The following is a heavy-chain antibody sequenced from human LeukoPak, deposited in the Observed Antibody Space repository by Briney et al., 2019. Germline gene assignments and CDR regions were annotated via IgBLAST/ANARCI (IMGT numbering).Heavy chain of an antibody. CDR2: MNPNSGNT. J-gene: IGHJ4*02. CDR3: ARSVVPADFDY. V-gene: IGHV1-8*03. Sequence: ASVKVSCKASGYTFTSYDINWVRQATGQGLEWMGWMNPNSGNTGYAQKFQGRVTITRNTSISTAYMELSSLRSDDTAVYYCARSVVPADFDYWGQGTLVTVSS. CDR1: GYTFTSYD. D-gene: IGHD2-2*01.